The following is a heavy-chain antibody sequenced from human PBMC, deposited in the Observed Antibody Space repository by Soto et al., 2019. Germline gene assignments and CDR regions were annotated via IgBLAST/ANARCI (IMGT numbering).Heavy chain of an antibody. V-gene: IGHV1-18*01. Sequence: QVQLVQSGAEVKKPGASVKVSCKASGYTFTSYDISWVRQAPGQGLEWMRWISAYNGNTKYAQNLQGRVTMTTDTSTSTAYMELTSLRSDDTAVYYCARRYCSGGSCYFDYWGQGTLVTVSS. J-gene: IGHJ4*02. D-gene: IGHD2-15*01. CDR2: ISAYNGNT. CDR3: ARRYCSGGSCYFDY. CDR1: GYTFTSYD.